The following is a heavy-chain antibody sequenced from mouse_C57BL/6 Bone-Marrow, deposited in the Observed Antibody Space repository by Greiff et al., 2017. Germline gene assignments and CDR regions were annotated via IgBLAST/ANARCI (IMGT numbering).Heavy chain of an antibody. CDR2: ISLGGSYT. Sequence: EVTLVESGGDLVKPGGSLKLSCAASGFTFSSYGMSWVRQTPDKRLEWVATISLGGSYTYYPDSVKGRFTISRDNAKNTLYLQMSSLKSEDTAMYYCARHDYSWFAYWGQGTLVTVSA. CDR1: GFTFSSYG. J-gene: IGHJ3*01. V-gene: IGHV5-6*01. D-gene: IGHD2-4*01. CDR3: ARHDYSWFAY.